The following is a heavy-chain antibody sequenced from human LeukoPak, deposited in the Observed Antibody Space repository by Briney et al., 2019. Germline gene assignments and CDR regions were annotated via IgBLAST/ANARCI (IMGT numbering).Heavy chain of an antibody. J-gene: IGHJ5*02. CDR2: INHSGST. V-gene: IGHV4-34*01. CDR1: GGSFSGYY. D-gene: IGHD6-13*01. Sequence: SETLSLTCAVYGGSFSGYYWSWIRLPQGKGLEWIGEINHSGSTNYNPSLKSRVTISVDTSKNQFSLKLSSVTAADTAVYYCARECGIAAASPFDPWGQGTLVTVSS. CDR3: ARECGIAAASPFDP.